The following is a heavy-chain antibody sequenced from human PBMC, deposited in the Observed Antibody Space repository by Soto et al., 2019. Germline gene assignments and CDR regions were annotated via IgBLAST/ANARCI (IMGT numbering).Heavy chain of an antibody. CDR3: ARVWEALAVAGTWWFDP. CDR1: GFTFSSYS. D-gene: IGHD6-19*01. V-gene: IGHV3-21*01. J-gene: IGHJ5*02. CDR2: ISSSSSYI. Sequence: PVGSLRLSCAASGFTFSSYSMNWVRQAPGKGLEWVSSISSSSSYIYYADSVKGRFTISRDNAKNSLYLQMNSLRAEDTAVYYCARVWEALAVAGTWWFDPWGQGTLVTVSS.